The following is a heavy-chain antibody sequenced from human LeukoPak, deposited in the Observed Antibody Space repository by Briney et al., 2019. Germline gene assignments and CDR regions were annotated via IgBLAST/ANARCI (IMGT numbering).Heavy chain of an antibody. J-gene: IGHJ4*02. CDR2: IIPIFGIA. CDR3: AVSDYYDSSGYYGY. D-gene: IGHD3-22*01. CDR1: GGTFSSYA. Sequence: SVKVSCKASGGTFSSYAISWVRQAPGQGLEWMGRIIPIFGIANYAQKFQGRVTITADKSTSTAYMELSSLRSEDTAVHYCAVSDYYDSSGYYGYWGQGTLVTVSS. V-gene: IGHV1-69*04.